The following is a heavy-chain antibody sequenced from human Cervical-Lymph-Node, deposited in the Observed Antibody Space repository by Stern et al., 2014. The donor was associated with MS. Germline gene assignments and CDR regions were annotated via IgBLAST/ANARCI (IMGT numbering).Heavy chain of an antibody. Sequence: ESGPMLVKPTQTLTLTCTCSGFSVSSVGVAVGWIRQPPGKALEWLALLYWNDAERYRPSLQSRLNITKDTSKNHVVLTMTDMAPVDTATYYCAHFPRFAVMTGGGAEYAFDILGQGTRVTVSS. CDR3: AHFPRFAVMTGGGAEYAFDI. J-gene: IGHJ3*02. CDR2: LYWNDAE. D-gene: IGHD2-21*01. CDR1: GFSVSSVGVA. V-gene: IGHV2-5*01.